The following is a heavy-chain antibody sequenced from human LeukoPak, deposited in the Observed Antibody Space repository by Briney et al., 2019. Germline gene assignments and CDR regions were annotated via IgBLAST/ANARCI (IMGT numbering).Heavy chain of an antibody. CDR3: ARATGTMRISNFRAGREHFYYSMDV. V-gene: IGHV3-7*01. CDR1: GFSFSSFW. J-gene: IGHJ6*03. Sequence: TGGSLRLSCAASGFSFSSFWVSWVPQAPGKGLEWLAYLKQEGNDLSYADSVKGRFTISRDNADNSLFLEMNRLRGEDSALYYCARATGTMRISNFRAGREHFYYSMDVWGKGTAVIVSS. CDR2: LKQEGNDL. D-gene: IGHD4-17*01.